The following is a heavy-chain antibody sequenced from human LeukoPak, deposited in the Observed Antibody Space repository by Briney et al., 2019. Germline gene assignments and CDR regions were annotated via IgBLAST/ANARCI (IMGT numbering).Heavy chain of an antibody. CDR1: GFTFSSYA. Sequence: PGGSLRLSCAASGFTFSSYAMSWVRQAPGKGLEWVSAISGSGGSTYYADSAKGRFTISRDNSKNTLYLQMNSLRAEDTVVYYCAKDRPNYGEFDYWGQGTLVTVSS. J-gene: IGHJ4*02. CDR2: ISGSGGST. D-gene: IGHD4-17*01. CDR3: AKDRPNYGEFDY. V-gene: IGHV3-23*01.